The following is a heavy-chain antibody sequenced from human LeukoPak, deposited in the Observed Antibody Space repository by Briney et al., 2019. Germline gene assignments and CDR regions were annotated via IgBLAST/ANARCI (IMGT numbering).Heavy chain of an antibody. V-gene: IGHV4-34*01. CDR2: INHSGST. CDR1: GGSFSGYY. J-gene: IGHJ5*02. D-gene: IGHD3-10*01. CDR3: ARSHYYGSGSFLGWFDP. Sequence: PSETLSLTCAVYGGSFSGYYWSWIRQPPGKGLEWIGEINHSGSTNYNPSLKSRVTISVDTSKNQFSLKLSSVTAADTAVYYCARSHYYGSGSFLGWFDPWGQGTLVTVSS.